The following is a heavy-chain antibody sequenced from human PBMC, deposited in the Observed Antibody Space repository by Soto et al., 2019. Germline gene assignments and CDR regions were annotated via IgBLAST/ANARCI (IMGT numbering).Heavy chain of an antibody. D-gene: IGHD3-22*01. J-gene: IGHJ6*02. V-gene: IGHV3-21*01. Sequence: SLRLSCAASGFTFSSYSVNWVRQAPGKGLEWVSSISSSSSYIYYADSVKGRFTISRDNAKNSLYLQMNSLRAEDTAVYYCARDEYYYDSSGSTELRHYYGMDVWGQGTKVTVSS. CDR3: ARDEYYYDSSGSTELRHYYGMDV. CDR1: GFTFSSYS. CDR2: ISSSSSYI.